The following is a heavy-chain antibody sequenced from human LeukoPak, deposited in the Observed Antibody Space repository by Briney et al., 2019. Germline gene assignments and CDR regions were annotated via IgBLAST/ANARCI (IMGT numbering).Heavy chain of an antibody. Sequence: ASVKVSCKASGYTFTSYYMHWVRQAPAQGLEWMGINNPSGGSTSYAQQFQGRVTMTRDTSTSTVYMELSSLRSEDTAVYYCARPLYYYDSSGYNRYWGQGTLVTVSS. CDR2: NNPSGGST. D-gene: IGHD3-22*01. CDR3: ARPLYYYDSSGYNRY. V-gene: IGHV1-46*01. J-gene: IGHJ4*02. CDR1: GYTFTSYY.